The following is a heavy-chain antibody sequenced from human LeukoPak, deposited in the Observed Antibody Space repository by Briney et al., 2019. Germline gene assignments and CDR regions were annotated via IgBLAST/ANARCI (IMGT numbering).Heavy chain of an antibody. D-gene: IGHD2-2*01. J-gene: IGHJ5*02. CDR1: GYTFTGYY. Sequence: GASVNVSCKASGYTFTGYYMHWVRQAPGQGLEWMGWINPNSGGTNYAHKLQGRVTMTRDTSISTAYMELSRLRSDDTAVYYCARGYCSSTSCYDWFDPGGQGTLVTVSS. CDR3: ARGYCSSTSCYDWFDP. CDR2: INPNSGGT. V-gene: IGHV1-2*02.